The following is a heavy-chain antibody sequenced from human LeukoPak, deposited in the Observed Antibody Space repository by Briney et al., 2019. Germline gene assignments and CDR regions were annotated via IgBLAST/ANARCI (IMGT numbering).Heavy chain of an antibody. CDR2: IYYSGST. V-gene: IGHV4-59*12. J-gene: IGHJ4*02. CDR3: ARDRPDCSSTSCLSYFDY. D-gene: IGHD2-2*01. CDR1: NGSITSYY. Sequence: SETLSLTCSVSNGSITSYYWSWIRQPPGKGLEWIGYIYYSGSTYYNPSLKSRVTISVDTSKNPFSLKLSSVTAADTAVYYCARDRPDCSSTSCLSYFDYWGQGTLVTVSS.